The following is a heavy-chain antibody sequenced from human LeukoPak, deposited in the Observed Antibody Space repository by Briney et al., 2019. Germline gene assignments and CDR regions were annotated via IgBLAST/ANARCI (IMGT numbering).Heavy chain of an antibody. J-gene: IGHJ4*02. D-gene: IGHD5-18*01. V-gene: IGHV3-30*04. Sequence: GGSLRLSCAASGFTFSSYAMHWVRQAPGKGLEWVAVISYGGSNKYHADSVKGRFTISRDNSKNTLYLQMNSLRAEDTAVYYCARALPGYSYGIDYWGQGTLVTVSS. CDR3: ARALPGYSYGIDY. CDR1: GFTFSSYA. CDR2: ISYGGSNK.